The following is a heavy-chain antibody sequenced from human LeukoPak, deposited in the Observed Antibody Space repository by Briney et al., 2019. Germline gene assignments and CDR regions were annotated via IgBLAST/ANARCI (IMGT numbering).Heavy chain of an antibody. J-gene: IGHJ3*02. V-gene: IGHV1-18*01. CDR1: GYTFTTYG. CDR2: VSAYNGNT. Sequence: ASVKVSCKASGYTFTTYGISWVRQAPGQGLEWMGWVSAYNGNTNYAQKFQGRVTMTTDTSANTAYMELGSLRSDDTAVYYCARGLLTARARDAFDIRGQGTMVTVSS. CDR3: ARGLLTARARDAFDI. D-gene: IGHD7-27*01.